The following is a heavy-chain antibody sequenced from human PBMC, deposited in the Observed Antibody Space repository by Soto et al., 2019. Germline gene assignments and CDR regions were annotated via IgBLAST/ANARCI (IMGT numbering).Heavy chain of an antibody. D-gene: IGHD3-3*01. V-gene: IGHV3-66*01. CDR1: GFTVSSNY. J-gene: IGHJ6*03. CDR2: IYSGGST. CDR3: ARDRKNDFWSGYYSGDYYYYVDV. Sequence: LRLSCAASGFTVSSNYMSGVRQAPGTGLDWVSVIYSGGSTYYADSVKGRFTISRDNSKNTLYLQMNSLRAEDTAVYYCARDRKNDFWSGYYSGDYYYYVDVWGKGTTVTVSS.